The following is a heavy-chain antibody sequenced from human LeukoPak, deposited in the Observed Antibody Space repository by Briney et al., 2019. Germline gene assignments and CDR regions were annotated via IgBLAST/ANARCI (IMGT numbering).Heavy chain of an antibody. CDR2: INHSGST. CDR3: ASKRGGWD. Sequence: SETLSLTCAVYGGSFSGYYWSWIRQPPGKGLGWIGEINHSGSTNYNPSLKSRVTISVDTSKNQFSLKLSSVTAADTAVYYCASKRGGWDWGQGTLVTVSS. V-gene: IGHV4-34*01. J-gene: IGHJ4*02. CDR1: GGSFSGYY. D-gene: IGHD3-16*01.